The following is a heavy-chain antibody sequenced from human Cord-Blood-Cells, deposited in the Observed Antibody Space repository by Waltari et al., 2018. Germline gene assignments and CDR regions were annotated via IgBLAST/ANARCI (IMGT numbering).Heavy chain of an antibody. V-gene: IGHV1-24*01. J-gene: IGHJ6*02. CDR1: GYTLTALS. D-gene: IGHD5-12*01. CDR2: FDPEDGET. Sequence: QVQLVQSGAEVKKPGASVKVSCKVAGYTLTALSMHLVRQAPGKGLEGLGGFDPEDGETIYAQKFQGRVTMTEDTSTDTAYMELSSLRSEDTAVYYCVGNSGYDHYYYYYGMDVWGQGTTVTVSS. CDR3: VGNSGYDHYYYYYGMDV.